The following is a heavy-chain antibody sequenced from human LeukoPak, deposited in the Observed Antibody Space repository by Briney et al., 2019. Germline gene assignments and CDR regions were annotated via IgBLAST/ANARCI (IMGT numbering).Heavy chain of an antibody. Sequence: GGSLRLSCAPSGFMFSRHWMSWVRQAPGKGPEWVANIKQDGSERYYVGSVRGRFTISRDNAKNLLYLQMSSLRAEDTAVYYCARDGGHSTDFDYWGQGTLVTVSS. CDR2: IKQDGSER. J-gene: IGHJ4*02. CDR3: ARDGGHSTDFDY. D-gene: IGHD2/OR15-2a*01. CDR1: GFMFSRHW. V-gene: IGHV3-7*01.